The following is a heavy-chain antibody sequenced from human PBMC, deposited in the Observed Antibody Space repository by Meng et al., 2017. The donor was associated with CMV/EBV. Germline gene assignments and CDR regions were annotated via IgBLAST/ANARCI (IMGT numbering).Heavy chain of an antibody. CDR1: GYTFIGYY. D-gene: IGHD3-3*01. CDR3: ARVARYYDFWSGYYKPWFDP. V-gene: IGHV1-2*02. CDR2: INPNSGGT. J-gene: IGHJ5*02. Sequence: QVQAVQSGAEAKKPGASVKVSCKASGYTFIGYYMNWVRQAPGQGLEWMGWINPNSGGTNYAQKFQGRVTMTRDTSISTAYMELSRLRSDDTAVYYCARVARYYDFWSGYYKPWFDPWGQGTLVTVSS.